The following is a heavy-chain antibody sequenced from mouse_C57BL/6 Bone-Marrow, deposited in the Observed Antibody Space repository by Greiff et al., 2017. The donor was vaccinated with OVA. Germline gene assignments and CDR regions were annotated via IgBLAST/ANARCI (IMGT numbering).Heavy chain of an antibody. Sequence: QVQLQQPGAELVKPGASVKMSCKASGYTFTSYWITWVKQRPGQGLEWIGDIYPGSGSTNYNEKFKSKATLTVDTSSSTAYMQLSSLTSEGSAVYYCATQITTVVAPRFAYWGQGTLVTVSA. J-gene: IGHJ3*01. CDR2: IYPGSGST. V-gene: IGHV1-55*01. D-gene: IGHD1-1*01. CDR1: GYTFTSYW. CDR3: ATQITTVVAPRFAY.